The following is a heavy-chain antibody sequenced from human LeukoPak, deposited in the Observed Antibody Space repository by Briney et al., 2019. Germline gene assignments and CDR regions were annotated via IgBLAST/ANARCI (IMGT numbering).Heavy chain of an antibody. CDR3: ARENWNEYYFDY. J-gene: IGHJ4*02. D-gene: IGHD1-1*01. CDR1: GLTFSHYA. CDR2: ISFDASNK. V-gene: IGHV3-30*04. Sequence: TGGSLRLSCSASGLTFSHYAMHWVRKAPGKGLEWVAVISFDASNKYYADSVKGRFTISRDNYKNTLYLQMDSLRAEDTAMYYCARENWNEYYFDYWGEGTLVTVSS.